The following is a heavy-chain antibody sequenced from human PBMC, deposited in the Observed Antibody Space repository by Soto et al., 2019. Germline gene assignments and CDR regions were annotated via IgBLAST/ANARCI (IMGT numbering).Heavy chain of an antibody. CDR2: IYPGDSDT. D-gene: IGHD2-21*02. V-gene: IGHV5-51*01. CDR1: GYSFTSYW. CDR3: ARHLLAYCGGDCSIPDAFDI. J-gene: IGHJ3*02. Sequence: PGVSLKISCKGSGYSFTSYWIGWVRQMPGKGLGWMGIIYPGDSDTRYSPSFQGQVTISADKSISTAYLQWSSLKASDTAMYYCARHLLAYCGGDCSIPDAFDIWGQGTMVTVSS.